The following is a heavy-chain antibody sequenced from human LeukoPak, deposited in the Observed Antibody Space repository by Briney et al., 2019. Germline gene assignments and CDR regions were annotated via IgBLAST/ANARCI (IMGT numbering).Heavy chain of an antibody. V-gene: IGHV4-38-2*02. Sequence: SETLSLTCTVSGYSISSGYYWGWIRQPPGKGLEWIGSIYHSGSTYYNPSLKSRVTISVDTSKNQFSLKLSSVTAADTAVYYCARNLIAAAGPYNWFDPWGQGTLVTVSS. CDR2: IYHSGST. CDR1: GYSISSGYY. D-gene: IGHD6-13*01. J-gene: IGHJ5*02. CDR3: ARNLIAAAGPYNWFDP.